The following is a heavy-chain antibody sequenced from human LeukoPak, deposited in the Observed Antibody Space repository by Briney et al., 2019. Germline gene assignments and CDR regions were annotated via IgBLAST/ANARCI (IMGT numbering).Heavy chain of an antibody. CDR1: GGSISSYY. CDR3: ARNYDSSGYTTFAY. D-gene: IGHD3-22*01. J-gene: IGHJ4*02. V-gene: IGHV4-59*12. Sequence: PSETLSLTCSVSGGSISSYYWSWIRQPPGKGLEWIGNIYYSGSTNYNPSLKSRVTISVDTSKNQFSLKLSSVAAADTAVYYCARNYDSSGYTTFAYWGQGTLVTVSS. CDR2: IYYSGST.